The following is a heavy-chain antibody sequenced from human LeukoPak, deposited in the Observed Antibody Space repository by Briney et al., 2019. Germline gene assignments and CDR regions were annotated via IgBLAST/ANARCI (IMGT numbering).Heavy chain of an antibody. CDR1: GCSFTSYW. CDR2: IYPGDSDT. V-gene: IGHV5-51*01. CDR3: ARHYPQQWLDN. J-gene: IGHJ4*02. Sequence: GEAPQISCQGSGCSFTSYWIGWVRRMPGKGLEWMGIIYPGDSDTIYSPSFQGQVTISADKSISTAYLQWSSLKGSDTAMYYCARHYPQQWLDNWGQGTLVTVSS. D-gene: IGHD6-19*01.